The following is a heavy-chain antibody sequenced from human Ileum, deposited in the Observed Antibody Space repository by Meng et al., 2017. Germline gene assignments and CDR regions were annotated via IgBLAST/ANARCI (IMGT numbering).Heavy chain of an antibody. J-gene: IGHJ4*02. CDR1: GYIFNEYY. D-gene: IGHD2-21*02. CDR3: ARSEGVTAVDY. V-gene: IGHV1-2*06. CDR2: INPNSGDT. Sequence: ASVKVSCKTSGYIFNEYYIHWVRQAPGQGLEWIGRINPNSGDTNYAQQFQDRVALTRDTSLSTAYMELTSRRSDDTAIDYCARSEGVTAVDYWGQGTLVTVSS.